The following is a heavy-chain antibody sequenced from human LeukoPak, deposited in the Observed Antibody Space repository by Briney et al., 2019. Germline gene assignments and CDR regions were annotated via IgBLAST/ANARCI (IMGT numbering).Heavy chain of an antibody. Sequence: ASVKVSCKASGYTSTSYGISWVRQAPGQGLEWMGWISAYNGNTNYAQKLQGRVTMTTDTSTSTAYMELRSLRSDDTAVYYCARDRSYGDYGYYYYYGMDVWGQGTTVTVSS. CDR1: GYTSTSYG. CDR2: ISAYNGNT. CDR3: ARDRSYGDYGYYYYYGMDV. D-gene: IGHD4-17*01. J-gene: IGHJ6*02. V-gene: IGHV1-18*01.